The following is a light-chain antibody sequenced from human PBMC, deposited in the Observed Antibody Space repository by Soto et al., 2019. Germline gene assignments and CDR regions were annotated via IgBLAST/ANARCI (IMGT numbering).Light chain of an antibody. CDR3: QQYNTYPLT. J-gene: IGKJ4*01. CDR1: QSISSW. V-gene: IGKV1-5*01. Sequence: DIQMTQSPSTLSASVGDRVTITCRVSQSISSWLAWYQQKPGKAPELLIYDASTLESGVPSRFSGSGSGTEFTLTISSLQPDDSATYYCQQYNTYPLTFGGGTRVEIK. CDR2: DAS.